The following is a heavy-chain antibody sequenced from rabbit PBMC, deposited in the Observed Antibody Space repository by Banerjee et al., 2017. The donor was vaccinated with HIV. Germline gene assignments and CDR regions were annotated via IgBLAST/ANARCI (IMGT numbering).Heavy chain of an antibody. J-gene: IGHJ6*01. CDR2: INTSSGNT. D-gene: IGHD7-1*01. CDR3: ARDMAVVTGWNFGL. CDR1: GFSFSDKYV. V-gene: IGHV1S45*01. Sequence: QQQLVESGGGLVQPGASLTLTCKASGFSFSDKYVMCWVRQAPGKGLEWIACINTSSGNTVYASGAKGRFTISKTSSTTVTLQMTSLTAADTATYFCARDMAVVTGWNFGLWGPGTLVTVS.